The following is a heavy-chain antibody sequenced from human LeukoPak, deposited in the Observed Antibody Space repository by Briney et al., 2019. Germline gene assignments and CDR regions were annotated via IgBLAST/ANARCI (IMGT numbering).Heavy chain of an antibody. Sequence: PSETLSLTCAVYGGSFSGYYWSWIRQPPGKGLEWIGEINHSGSTNYNPSLKSRVTISVDTSKNQFSLKLSSVTAADTAVYYCARGRVAAVVRWFDPWGQGTLVTVSS. V-gene: IGHV4-34*01. CDR3: ARGRVAAVVRWFDP. D-gene: IGHD2-2*01. CDR1: GGSFSGYY. CDR2: INHSGST. J-gene: IGHJ5*02.